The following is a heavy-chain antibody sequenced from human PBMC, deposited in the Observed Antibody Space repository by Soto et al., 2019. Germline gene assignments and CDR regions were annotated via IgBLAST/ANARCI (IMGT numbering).Heavy chain of an antibody. Sequence: DVQLLESGGGLVQPGGSLRLSCAASGFTFSSYAMTWVRQAPGKGLEWVSGISGSGISTYYADSVKGRFTISRDNSKNTLYMQMNSLRADDTAVYYCATAAGSSAYDYYDYWGQGTLVTVSS. CDR3: ATAAGSSAYDYYDY. CDR1: GFTFSSYA. J-gene: IGHJ4*02. CDR2: ISGSGIST. D-gene: IGHD3-16*01. V-gene: IGHV3-23*01.